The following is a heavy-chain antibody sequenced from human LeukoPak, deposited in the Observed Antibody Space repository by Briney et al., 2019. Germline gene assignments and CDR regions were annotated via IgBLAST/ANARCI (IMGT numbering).Heavy chain of an antibody. D-gene: IGHD3-16*02. CDR2: IIPIFGTA. Sequence: GASVKISCKASGGTFSSYAISWVRQAPGQGLEWMGRIIPIFGTANYAQKFQGRVTITTDESTSTVYMELSSLRSEDTAVYYCARGRDYVWGSYRRTYYFDYWGQGTLVTVSS. J-gene: IGHJ4*02. V-gene: IGHV1-69*05. CDR3: ARGRDYVWGSYRRTYYFDY. CDR1: GGTFSSYA.